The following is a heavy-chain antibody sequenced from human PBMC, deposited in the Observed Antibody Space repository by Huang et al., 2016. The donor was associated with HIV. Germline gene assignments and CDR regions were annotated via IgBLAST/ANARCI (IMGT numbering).Heavy chain of an antibody. J-gene: IGHJ1*01. Sequence: QESGPGLVGPSETLSLTCAVSGDSINSNTFYWGWIHRPPGKGLEWIGSIYYSGTTDYKPALKRRARIAVDASKNRIFLHLRSVTAADTGVYYCARTGVAVSDDPEYFQHWGQGALVTIS. CDR3: ARTGVAVSDDPEYFQH. CDR1: GDSINSNTFY. CDR2: IYYSGTT. D-gene: IGHD3-3*01. V-gene: IGHV4-39*02.